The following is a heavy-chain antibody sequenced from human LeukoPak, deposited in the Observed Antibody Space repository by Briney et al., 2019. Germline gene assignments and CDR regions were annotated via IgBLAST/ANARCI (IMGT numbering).Heavy chain of an antibody. J-gene: IGHJ4*02. D-gene: IGHD3-16*02. CDR3: AKGPYDYVWGSYPVY. CDR2: ISGSGGST. V-gene: IGHV3-23*01. CDR1: GFAFSSYA. Sequence: GGSLRLSCAASGFAFSSYAMSWVRQAPGKGLEWVSAISGSGGSTYYADSVKGRFTISRDNSKNTLYLQMNSLRAEDTAVYYCAKGPYDYVWGSYPVYWGQGTLVTVSS.